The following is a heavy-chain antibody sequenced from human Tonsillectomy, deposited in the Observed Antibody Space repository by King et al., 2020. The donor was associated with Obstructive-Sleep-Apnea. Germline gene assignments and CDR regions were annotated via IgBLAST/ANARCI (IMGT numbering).Heavy chain of an antibody. CDR2: IYYSGST. J-gene: IGHJ4*02. CDR3: VREDYGDFECAY. V-gene: IGHV4-39*07. D-gene: IGHD4-17*01. Sequence: QLQESGPGLVKPSETLSLTCTVSGGSISSSDYYWGWIRQPPGKGLEWLGSIYYSGSTYYNPSLKSRVTISLDTSKNHFSLRLSSVTAADTAVYYCVREDYGDFECAYWGQGTLVTVSS. CDR1: GGSISSSDYY.